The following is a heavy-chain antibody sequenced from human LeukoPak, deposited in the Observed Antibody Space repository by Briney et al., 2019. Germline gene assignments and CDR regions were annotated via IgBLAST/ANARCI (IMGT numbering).Heavy chain of an antibody. CDR3: ARDPRFLEWLLSNWFDP. CDR2: ISSSSSYI. CDR1: GFTFSSYS. Sequence: GGSLRLFCAASGFTFSSYSMNWVRQAPGKGLEWVSSISSSSSYIYYADSVKGRFTISRDNAKNSLYLQMNSLRAEDTAVYYCARDPRFLEWLLSNWFDPWGQGTLVTVSS. J-gene: IGHJ5*02. V-gene: IGHV3-21*01. D-gene: IGHD3-3*01.